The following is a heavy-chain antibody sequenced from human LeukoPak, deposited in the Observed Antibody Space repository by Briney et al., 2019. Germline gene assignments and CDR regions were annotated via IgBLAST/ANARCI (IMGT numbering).Heavy chain of an antibody. V-gene: IGHV3-23*01. D-gene: IGHD2-2*01. Sequence: PGGSLRLSCAASGFTFSSYSMSWVRQAPGKGLEWVSSVSESGGSTYYADSVKGRFTISRDNAKNTLYLQMNSLRAEDTAVYYCAREGAMPLDAFDIWGQGTMVTVSS. CDR1: GFTFSSYS. CDR3: AREGAMPLDAFDI. CDR2: VSESGGST. J-gene: IGHJ3*02.